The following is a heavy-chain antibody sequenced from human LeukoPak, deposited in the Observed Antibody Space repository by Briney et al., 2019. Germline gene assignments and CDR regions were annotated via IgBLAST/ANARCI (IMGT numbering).Heavy chain of an antibody. CDR2: IPYDGSTT. V-gene: IGHV3-30-3*01. D-gene: IGHD3-10*01. CDR3: ARGHGSGSFLIDY. Sequence: GRFLRLSCSASGFTFSSYAMHWVRQAPGKGLEWEAIIPYDGSTTHYSNSVKGRSTISRDNSRNTVYLQMDTLRPEDTAVYYCARGHGSGSFLIDYWGQGTLVTVSS. CDR1: GFTFSSYA. J-gene: IGHJ4*02.